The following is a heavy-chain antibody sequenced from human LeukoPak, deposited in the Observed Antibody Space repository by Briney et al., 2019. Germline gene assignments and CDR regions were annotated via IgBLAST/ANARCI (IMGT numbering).Heavy chain of an antibody. CDR1: GGSISSYY. D-gene: IGHD3-3*01. V-gene: IGHV4-59*01. CDR3: ARGLGDYDFWSGYYTGAGVWFDP. J-gene: IGHJ5*02. Sequence: PSETLSLTCTVSGGSISSYYWSWIRQPPGKGLEWIGYIYYIGSTNYNPSLKSRVTISVDTSKNQFSLKLSSVTAADTAVYYCARGLGDYDFWSGYYTGAGVWFDPWGQGTLVTVSS. CDR2: IYYIGST.